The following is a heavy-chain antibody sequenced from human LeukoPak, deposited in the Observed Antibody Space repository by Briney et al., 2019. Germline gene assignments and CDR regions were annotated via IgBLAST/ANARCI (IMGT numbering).Heavy chain of an antibody. CDR1: GYTFTGCY. CDR2: INPNSGGT. CDR3: VRVPRVRGYSYGIDY. D-gene: IGHD5-18*01. Sequence: ASVKVSCKASGYTFTGCYMHWVRQAPGQGLEWMGWINPNSGGTNYAQKFQGRVTMTRDTSISTAYMELSRLRSDDTAVYYCVRVPRVRGYSYGIDYWGQGTLVTVSS. J-gene: IGHJ4*02. V-gene: IGHV1-2*02.